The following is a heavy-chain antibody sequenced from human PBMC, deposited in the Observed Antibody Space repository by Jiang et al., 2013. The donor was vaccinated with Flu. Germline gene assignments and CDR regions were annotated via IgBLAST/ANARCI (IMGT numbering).Heavy chain of an antibody. Sequence: GAEVKKPGASVKVSCKASGYSFSNHGISWVRQAPGQGLEWMGWISGFNGNTHYGQKLQGRVTMTTDTSTTTAYMELRSLRSDDTAVYYCAREVSIALTGIHFYYGMDVWGQGTTVTVSS. V-gene: IGHV1-18*01. CDR1: GYSFSNHG. J-gene: IGHJ6*02. CDR2: ISGFNGNT. CDR3: AREVSIALTGIHFYYGMDV. D-gene: IGHD6-19*01.